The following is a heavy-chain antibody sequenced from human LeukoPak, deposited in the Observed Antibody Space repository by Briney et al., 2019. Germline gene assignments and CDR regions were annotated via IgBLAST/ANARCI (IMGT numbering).Heavy chain of an antibody. CDR2: ISAYNGNT. Sequence: ASVKVSCKASGYTFTGYYMHWVRQAPGQGLEWMGWISAYNGNTNYAQKLQGRVTMTTDTSTSTAYMELRSLRSDDTAVYYCARVAGVLRYFDWLPYYFDYWGQGTLVTVSS. CDR3: ARVAGVLRYFDWLPYYFDY. J-gene: IGHJ4*02. CDR1: GYTFTGYY. D-gene: IGHD3-9*01. V-gene: IGHV1-18*04.